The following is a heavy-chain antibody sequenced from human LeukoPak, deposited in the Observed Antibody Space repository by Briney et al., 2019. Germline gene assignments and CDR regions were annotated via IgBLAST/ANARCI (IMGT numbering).Heavy chain of an antibody. CDR3: ARVTYSGTYYVDC. V-gene: IGHV4-38-2*02. Sequence: KPSETLSLTCTASGYSISSGYYWGWIRQPPGKGLEWIGSVYHSGSTYYNPSLSSRVTISVDTSKNQFSLKLSSVTAADTAVYYCARVTYSGTYYVDCSGQGTLVTVSS. CDR2: VYHSGST. J-gene: IGHJ4*02. D-gene: IGHD1-26*01. CDR1: GYSISSGYY.